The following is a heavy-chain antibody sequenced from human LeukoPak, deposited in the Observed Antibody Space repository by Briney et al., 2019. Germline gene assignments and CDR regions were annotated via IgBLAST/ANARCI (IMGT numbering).Heavy chain of an antibody. CDR2: IYPGDSDT. CDR1: GYSFTSYW. D-gene: IGHD2-2*01. J-gene: IGHJ6*03. Sequence: GESLKISCKGSGYSFTSYWIGWVRQMPGKGLEWMGIIYPGDSDTRYSPSFQGQVTISADKSISTAYLQWSSLKASDTAMYYCARSNVVVVPAAIRVYYMGVWGKGTTVTASS. CDR3: ARSNVVVVPAAIRVYYMGV. V-gene: IGHV5-51*01.